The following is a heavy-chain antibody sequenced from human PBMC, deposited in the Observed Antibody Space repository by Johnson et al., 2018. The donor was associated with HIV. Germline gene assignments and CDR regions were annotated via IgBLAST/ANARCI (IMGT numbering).Heavy chain of an antibody. V-gene: IGHV3-20*01. CDR3: ARVIGYDSSGKAFHI. D-gene: IGHD3-22*01. Sequence: VLLVESGGGLVQPGGSLRLSCGASGFTFNDHWMQWVRQAPGKGLVWVSGINWNGGSTSYADSVKGRFTISRDNAKNSLYVQMNSLRAEDTALYHCARVIGYDSSGKAFHIWGQGTMVTVSS. CDR2: INWNGGST. J-gene: IGHJ3*02. CDR1: GFTFNDHW.